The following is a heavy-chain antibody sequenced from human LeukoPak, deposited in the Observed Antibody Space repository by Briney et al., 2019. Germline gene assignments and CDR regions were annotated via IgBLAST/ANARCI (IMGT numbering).Heavy chain of an antibody. Sequence: GSLRLSCAASGFTVSSNYMSWVRQAPGKGLEWVSVIYSGGSKYYADSVKGRFTISRDNSKNTLYLQMNSLRAEDTAVYYCASGGTLNAFDIWGQGTMVTVSS. D-gene: IGHD1-1*01. J-gene: IGHJ3*02. CDR3: ASGGTLNAFDI. CDR1: GFTVSSNY. CDR2: IYSGGSK. V-gene: IGHV3-53*05.